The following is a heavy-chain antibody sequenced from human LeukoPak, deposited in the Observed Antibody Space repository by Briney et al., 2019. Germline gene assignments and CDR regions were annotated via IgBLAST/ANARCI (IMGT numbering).Heavy chain of an antibody. V-gene: IGHV3-48*04. CDR1: GFTFSSYS. CDR2: ISGSSGSI. CDR3: ARGYCSGGRCFNFDY. J-gene: IGHJ4*02. Sequence: PGGSLRLSCAVSGFTFSSYSMNWVRQAPGKGLEWVSYISGSSGSIYYADSVKGQFTISRDNANNSLYLQMNSLRAEDTAVYYCARGYCSGGRCFNFDYWGQGTLVIVS. D-gene: IGHD2-15*01.